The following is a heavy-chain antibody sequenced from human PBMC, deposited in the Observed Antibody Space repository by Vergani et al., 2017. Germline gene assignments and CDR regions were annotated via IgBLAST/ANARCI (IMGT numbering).Heavy chain of an antibody. V-gene: IGHV1-18*01. CDR3: ARFFGAVTMNDYYYMDV. Sequence: QVQLVQSGAEVKKPGASVKVSCKASGYTFTSYSISWVRQAPGQGLEWMGWISAYNDNTNYAQKFQGRVTITADESTSTAYMELSSLRSEDTAVYYCARFFGAVTMNDYYYMDVWGKGTTVTVSS. D-gene: IGHD3-3*01. J-gene: IGHJ6*03. CDR2: ISAYNDNT. CDR1: GYTFTSYS.